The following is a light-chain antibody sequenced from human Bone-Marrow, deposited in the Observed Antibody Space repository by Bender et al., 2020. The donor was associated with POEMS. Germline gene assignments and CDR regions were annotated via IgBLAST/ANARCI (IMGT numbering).Light chain of an antibody. V-gene: IGLV3-25*03. CDR1: TLSKQY. CDR3: QSADNSVTDVL. Sequence: SYELTQPPSVSVSPGQTARITCSGDTLSKQYAYWYQQKPGQAPGLVIYKDSERPSGIPERFSGSSSWTTVTLTISGVQAEDEADYYCQSADNSVTDVLFGGGTKLTVL. CDR2: KDS. J-gene: IGLJ2*01.